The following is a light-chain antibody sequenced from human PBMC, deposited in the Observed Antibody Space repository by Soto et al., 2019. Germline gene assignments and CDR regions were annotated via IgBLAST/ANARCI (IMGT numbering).Light chain of an antibody. V-gene: IGKV3-15*01. J-gene: IGKJ1*01. CDR2: GAS. CDR3: QYYDESMWT. CDR1: QSVSSN. Sequence: EIVMTQSPATLSVSPGERATLSCRASQSVSSNLAWYQQKPGQAPRLLIYGASTRATGIPDRFTGSGSGTDFTLTISRLEPEDFAVYYCQYYDESMWTFGRGTKVDIK.